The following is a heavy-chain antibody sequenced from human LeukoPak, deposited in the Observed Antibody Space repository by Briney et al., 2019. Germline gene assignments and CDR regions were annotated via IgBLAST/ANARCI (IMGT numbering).Heavy chain of an antibody. V-gene: IGHV4-61*02. Sequence: SETLSLTCNVSGGSISSGRYYWSWIRQPAGKGLEWIGRIYTRGSTNYNPSLKSRVTMSVDTSKNKFSLKLSSVTAADTAVYYCARQTGSGLFILPGGQGTLVTVSS. CDR2: IYTRGST. J-gene: IGHJ4*02. CDR3: ARQTGSGLFILP. D-gene: IGHD3/OR15-3a*01. CDR1: GGSISSGRYY.